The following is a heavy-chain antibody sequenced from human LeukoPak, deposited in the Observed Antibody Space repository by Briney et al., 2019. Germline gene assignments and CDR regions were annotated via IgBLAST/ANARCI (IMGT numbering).Heavy chain of an antibody. J-gene: IGHJ6*02. D-gene: IGHD6-13*01. CDR2: SHSSGTI. Sequence: PLGTLSLTCTVLGGSLIGSYWSGIRLPPWRGLQWDGQSHSSGTINYNPDLLSRITVSVDTSRNQFSLKVRSVTAADTAVYYCARLNRLAAVGTVYYHAMDVWGQGTAVTVSS. V-gene: IGHV4-59*08. CDR1: GGSLIGSY. CDR3: ARLNRLAAVGTVYYHAMDV.